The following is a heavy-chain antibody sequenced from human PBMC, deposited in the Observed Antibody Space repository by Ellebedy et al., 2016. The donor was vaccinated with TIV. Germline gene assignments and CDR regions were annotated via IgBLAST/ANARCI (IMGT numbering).Heavy chain of an antibody. CDR1: GFSLSPFSAYW. D-gene: IGHD2-21*02. CDR3: ARGGGCGRGDCWAFDC. J-gene: IGHJ4*02. CDR2: IDTDGSST. V-gene: IGHV3-74*01. Sequence: PGGSLRLSCAASGFSLSPFSAYWMHWVRHAPGKGLVWVSRIDTDGSSTSYADSVKGRFTISRDNAKNTLYLQMNTLRAEDTAVYYCARGGGCGRGDCWAFDCWGQGTLVTVSS.